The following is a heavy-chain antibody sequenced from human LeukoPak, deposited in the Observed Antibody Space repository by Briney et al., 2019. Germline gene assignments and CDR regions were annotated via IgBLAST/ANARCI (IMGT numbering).Heavy chain of an antibody. CDR3: ARVYCSSTSCSYGLDY. CDR2: ISAYNGNT. D-gene: IGHD2-2*01. CDR1: GYTFTSYG. J-gene: IGHJ4*02. V-gene: IGHV1-18*01. Sequence: ASVKVSCKASGYTFTSYGISWVRQAPGQGLEWMGWISAYNGNTNYAQKLQGRVTMTTDTSTSTACMELRSLRSDDTAVYYCARVYCSSTSCSYGLDYWGQGTLVTVSS.